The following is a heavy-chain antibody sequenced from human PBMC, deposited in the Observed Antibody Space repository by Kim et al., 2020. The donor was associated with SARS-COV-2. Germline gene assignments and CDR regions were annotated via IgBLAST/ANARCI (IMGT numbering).Heavy chain of an antibody. Sequence: SETLSLTCTVSGGSISSYYWSWIRQPPGKGLEWIGYIYYSGSTNYNLSLKSRVTISVDTSKNQFSLKLSSVTAADPAVYYCTSGDSSSSLAYSGQGTLFT. J-gene: IGHJ4*02. CDR3: TSGDSSSSLAY. CDR1: GGSISSYY. D-gene: IGHD6-6*01. V-gene: IGHV4-59*08. CDR2: IYYSGST.